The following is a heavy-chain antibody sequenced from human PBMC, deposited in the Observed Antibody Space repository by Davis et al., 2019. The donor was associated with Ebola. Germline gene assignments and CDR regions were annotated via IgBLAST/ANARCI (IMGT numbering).Heavy chain of an antibody. Sequence: GESLKISCAASGFTSSTYAMHWVRQAPGKGLEWVAVISYDGSNKYYVDSVKGRFTISRDNSKSTLYLQMNSLRAEDTAVYYCARGVRVGGVEYYGMDVWGKGTTGTVSS. J-gene: IGHJ6*04. CDR2: ISYDGSNK. CDR3: ARGVRVGGVEYYGMDV. CDR1: GFTSSTYA. V-gene: IGHV3-30-3*01. D-gene: IGHD1-26*01.